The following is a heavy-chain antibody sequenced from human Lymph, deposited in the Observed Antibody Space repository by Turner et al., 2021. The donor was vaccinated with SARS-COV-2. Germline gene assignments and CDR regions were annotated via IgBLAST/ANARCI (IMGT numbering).Heavy chain of an antibody. CDR2: IGYDGSNK. CDR1: GFTFSTYV. Sequence: QVQLVESGGGVVQPGRSLRLSCAASGFTFSTYVMHWVRQSPGMGLEWVAVIGYDGSNKYYADSVKGRFASSRDNSKSTLYLQMNSLRAEDTAVYYCARGLGSSWYSGGFDFWGQGTLVTVSS. J-gene: IGHJ4*02. V-gene: IGHV3-33*01. D-gene: IGHD6-13*01. CDR3: ARGLGSSWYSGGFDF.